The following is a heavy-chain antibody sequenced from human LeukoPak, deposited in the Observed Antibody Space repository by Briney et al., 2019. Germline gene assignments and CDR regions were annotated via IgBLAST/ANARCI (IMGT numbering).Heavy chain of an antibody. J-gene: IGHJ5*02. CDR3: AKSRVAVAAPRNWFDP. CDR1: GFTFSSYA. V-gene: IGHV3-23*01. Sequence: SGGSLRLSCAASGFTFSSYAMSWVRQAPGKGLEWVSTISGSGLSTYYADSVKGRLTISRDNSNNTLYLQMNSLRVEDTAVYYCAKSRVAVAAPRNWFDPWGQGTLVTVSS. D-gene: IGHD6-19*01. CDR2: ISGSGLST.